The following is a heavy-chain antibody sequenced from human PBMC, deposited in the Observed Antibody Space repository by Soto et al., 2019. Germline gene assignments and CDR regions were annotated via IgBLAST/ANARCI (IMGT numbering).Heavy chain of an antibody. Sequence: SETLSLTCTVSGGSISSSSYYWGWIRQPPGKGLEWIGSIYYSGSTYYNPSLKSRVTISVDTSKNQFSLKLSSVTAADTAVYYCARHHLYYYDSSGYYPESCFDYWGQGTLVTVSS. J-gene: IGHJ4*02. CDR2: IYYSGST. V-gene: IGHV4-39*01. D-gene: IGHD3-22*01. CDR3: ARHHLYYYDSSGYYPESCFDY. CDR1: GGSISSSSYY.